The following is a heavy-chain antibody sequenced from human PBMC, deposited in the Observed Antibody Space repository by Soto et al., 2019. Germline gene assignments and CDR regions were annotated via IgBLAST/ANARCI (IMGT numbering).Heavy chain of an antibody. CDR2: ISAYNGNT. Sequence: QVQLVQSGAEVKKPGASVKVSCKASGYTFTSYGISWVRQAPGQGLEWMGWISAYNGNTNYAQKLEGRVTMTTDTSTSTAYMELGSLRSDDTAMYYCARALEPRYDSSGYFQHWGQGTLVTVSS. CDR1: GYTFTSYG. J-gene: IGHJ1*01. CDR3: ARALEPRYDSSGYFQH. D-gene: IGHD3-22*01. V-gene: IGHV1-18*04.